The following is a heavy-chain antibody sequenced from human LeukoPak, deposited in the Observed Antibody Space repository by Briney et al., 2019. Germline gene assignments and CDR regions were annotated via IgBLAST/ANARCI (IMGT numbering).Heavy chain of an antibody. CDR3: ARVRAAAGTKYFQH. CDR1: GFTFSSYW. J-gene: IGHJ1*01. CDR2: IKQDGSEK. D-gene: IGHD6-13*01. V-gene: IGHV3-7*01. Sequence: GGSLRLSCAASGFTFSSYWMSWVRQAPGKGLEWVANIKQDGSEKYYVDSVKGRFTISRDNAKNSLYLQMNSLRAEDTAVYYCARVRAAAGTKYFQHWGQGTLVTVSS.